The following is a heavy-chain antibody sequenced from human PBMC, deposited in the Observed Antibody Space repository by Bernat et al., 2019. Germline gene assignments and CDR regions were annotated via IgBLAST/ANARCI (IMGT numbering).Heavy chain of an antibody. J-gene: IGHJ4*02. D-gene: IGHD2-8*01. CDR3: AGLNGVFDY. CDR2: IYYSGST. CDR1: GGSISSYY. Sequence: QVQLQESGPGLVKPSETLSLTCTVSGGSISSYYWSWIRQPPGKGLEWIGYIYYSGSTNYNPSLKSRVTISVDTSKNQFSLKLSSVTAADTAVYYCAGLNGVFDYWGQGTLVTVSS. V-gene: IGHV4-59*08.